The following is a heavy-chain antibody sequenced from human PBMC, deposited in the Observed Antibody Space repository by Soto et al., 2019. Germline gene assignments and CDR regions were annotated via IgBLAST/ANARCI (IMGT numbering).Heavy chain of an antibody. J-gene: IGHJ4*02. CDR2: ISYDGSHT. V-gene: IGHV3-30*18. D-gene: IGHD3-10*01. Sequence: QVHLVESGGGVVQPGKSLRLSCVASGFTFSTYGMHWVRQAPGKGLEWVTVISYDGSHTHYADSVRGRFTISGANSANPLSLQMDSLRAEDTAVYYCAKGRRYGSRISVYYFDFWGQGTLVTVSP. CDR3: AKGRRYGSRISVYYFDF. CDR1: GFTFSTYG.